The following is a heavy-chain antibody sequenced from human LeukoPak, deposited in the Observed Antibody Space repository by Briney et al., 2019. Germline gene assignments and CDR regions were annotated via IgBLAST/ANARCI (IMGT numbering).Heavy chain of an antibody. J-gene: IGHJ4*02. D-gene: IGHD6-19*01. CDR3: ARDLQLEQWPVRHYFDY. CDR2: ISGDSTYT. V-gene: IGHV3-21*06. Sequence: GGSLRLSCAASGFTFSTYNMNWVRQAPGRGLEWVSSISGDSTYTYYADSVKGRFAISRDNAKNSLYLQMNSLRAEDTAMYYCARDLQLEQWPVRHYFDYWGQGTLVTVSS. CDR1: GFTFSTYN.